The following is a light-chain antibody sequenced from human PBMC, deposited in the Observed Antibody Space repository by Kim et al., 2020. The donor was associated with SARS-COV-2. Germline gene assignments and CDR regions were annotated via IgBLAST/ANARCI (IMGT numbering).Light chain of an antibody. CDR1: KLGDKY. CDR2: QDS. J-gene: IGLJ3*02. CDR3: QAWDSSWV. V-gene: IGLV3-1*01. Sequence: SYELTQPPSVSVSPGQTASITCSGDKLGDKYACWYQQKPGQSPVLVIYQDSKRPSGIPERFSGSNSGNTATLTISGTQAMDEADYYCQAWDSSWVFGGGTQWTV.